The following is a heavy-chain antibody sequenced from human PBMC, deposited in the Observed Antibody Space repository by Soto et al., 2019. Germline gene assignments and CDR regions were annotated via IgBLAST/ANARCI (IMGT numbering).Heavy chain of an antibody. J-gene: IGHJ4*02. D-gene: IGHD6-13*01. CDR3: AREYSAPFDY. CDR2: ISYDGSNK. V-gene: IGHV3-30-3*01. Sequence: GGSLRLSCAASGFTFSSYAMHWVRQAPGKGLEWVAVISYDGSNKYYADSVKGRFTISRDNSKNTLYLQMNSLRAEDTAVYYCAREYSAPFDYWGQGTLVTVSS. CDR1: GFTFSSYA.